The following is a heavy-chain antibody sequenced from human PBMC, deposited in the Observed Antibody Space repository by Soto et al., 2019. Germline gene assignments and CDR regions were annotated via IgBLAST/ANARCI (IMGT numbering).Heavy chain of an antibody. V-gene: IGHV1-69*02. CDR3: AEQQLVPWVREQNWFDP. CDR1: GGTFSSYT. CDR2: IIPILGIA. D-gene: IGHD6-13*01. Sequence: QVQLVQSGAEVKKPGSSVKVSCKASGGTFSSYTISWVRQAPGQGLEWMGRIIPILGIANYAQKFQGRVTLTADKATSTAYMELSRLRSEDTAVYYCAEQQLVPWVREQNWFDPWGQGTLVTVSS. J-gene: IGHJ5*02.